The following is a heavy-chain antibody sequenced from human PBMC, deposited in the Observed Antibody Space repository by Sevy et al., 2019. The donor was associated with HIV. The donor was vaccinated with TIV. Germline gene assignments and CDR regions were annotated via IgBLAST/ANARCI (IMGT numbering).Heavy chain of an antibody. V-gene: IGHV4-59*01. CDR2: IYYSGST. Sequence: SLTCTVSGGSISSYYWSWIRQPPGKGLEWIGYIYYSGSTNYNPSLKSRVTISVDTSKNQFSLKLSSVTAADTAVYYCARGNDFWSGFDYWGQGTLVTVSS. CDR1: GGSISSYY. CDR3: ARGNDFWSGFDY. D-gene: IGHD3-3*01. J-gene: IGHJ4*02.